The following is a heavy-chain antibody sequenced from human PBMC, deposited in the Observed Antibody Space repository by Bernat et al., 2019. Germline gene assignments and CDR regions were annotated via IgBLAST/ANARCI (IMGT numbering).Heavy chain of an antibody. Sequence: QVQLVESGGGVVQPGRSLRLSCAASGFTFSSYGMHWVRQAPGKGLEWVAVISYDGSNKYYADSVKGRFTISRDNSKNTLYLQMNSLRAEDTAVYYCANGVRWGEFWGQGTLVTVSS. CDR3: ANGVRWGEF. CDR1: GFTFSSYG. CDR2: ISYDGSNK. J-gene: IGHJ4*02. V-gene: IGHV3-30*18. D-gene: IGHD3-16*01.